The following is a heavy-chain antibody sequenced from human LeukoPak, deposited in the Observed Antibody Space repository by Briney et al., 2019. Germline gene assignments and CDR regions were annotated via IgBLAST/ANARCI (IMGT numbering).Heavy chain of an antibody. CDR1: GGSISSGGYY. Sequence: SEALSLTCTVSGGSISSGGYYWGWLRQPPGKGLEWIGSIYYSGSTYYNPSLKSRVTISLDTSKNQFSLKLSSVTAADTAVYYCAGPGSSRYGFDPWGQGTLVTVSS. CDR2: IYYSGST. D-gene: IGHD6-13*01. J-gene: IGHJ5*02. CDR3: AGPGSSRYGFDP. V-gene: IGHV4-39*01.